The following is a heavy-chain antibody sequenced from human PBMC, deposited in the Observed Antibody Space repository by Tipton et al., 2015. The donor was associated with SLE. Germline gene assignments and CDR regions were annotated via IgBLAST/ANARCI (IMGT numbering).Heavy chain of an antibody. CDR2: IRYDGSDK. Sequence: SLRLSCSASGFSFSSYGMHWVRQAPGKGLEWVAFIRYDGSDKFYADSVKGRFTISKDNSKNTLYLQMNSLRSEDTAVYYCARDDRGINGEYWGQGTLVTVSS. D-gene: IGHD3-10*01. CDR1: GFSFSSYG. V-gene: IGHV3-30*02. CDR3: ARDDRGINGEY. J-gene: IGHJ4*02.